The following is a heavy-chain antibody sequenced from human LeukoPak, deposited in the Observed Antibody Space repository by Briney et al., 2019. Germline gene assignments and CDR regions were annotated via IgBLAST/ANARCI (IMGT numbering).Heavy chain of an antibody. Sequence: GGSLRLSCAASGFTFSSYSMNWVRQAPGKGLEWVSSISSSSYIYYADSVKGRFTISRDNAKNSLYLQMNSLRAEDTAVYYCSSSGSYYARDYWGQGTLVTVSS. CDR3: SSSGSYYARDY. V-gene: IGHV3-21*01. CDR1: GFTFSSYS. CDR2: ISSSSYI. D-gene: IGHD3-10*01. J-gene: IGHJ4*02.